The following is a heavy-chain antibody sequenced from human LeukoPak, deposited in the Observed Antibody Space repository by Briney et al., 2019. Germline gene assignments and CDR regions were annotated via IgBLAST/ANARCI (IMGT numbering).Heavy chain of an antibody. V-gene: IGHV4-61*01. CDR3: ARDSGTY. Sequence: PSETLSLTCTVSGASISSSTDYWSWIRQPPGKGLEWIGYIYYSGSTNYNPSLKSRVTISVDTSKNQFSLKLSSVTAADTAVYYCARDSGTYWGQGTLVTVSS. CDR2: IYYSGST. D-gene: IGHD3-10*01. J-gene: IGHJ4*02. CDR1: GASISSSTDY.